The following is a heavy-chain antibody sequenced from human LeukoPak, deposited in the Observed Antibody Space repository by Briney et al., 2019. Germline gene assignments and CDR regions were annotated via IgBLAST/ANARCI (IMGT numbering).Heavy chain of an antibody. J-gene: IGHJ3*02. Sequence: ASVKVSCKASGYTFTGYYIHRVRQVPGQGLEWMGWINPRSGATNYAQTSQDRVTMTRDTSISTAYMQLSRPGFDDTAIYYCARRSVIVVITPTDDAFDIWGQGTMVTVS. CDR3: ARRSVIVVITPTDDAFDI. V-gene: IGHV1-2*02. CDR2: INPRSGAT. CDR1: GYTFTGYY. D-gene: IGHD3-22*01.